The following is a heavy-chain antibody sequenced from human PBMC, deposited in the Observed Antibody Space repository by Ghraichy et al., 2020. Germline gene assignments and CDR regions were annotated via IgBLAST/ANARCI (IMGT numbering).Heavy chain of an antibody. Sequence: GESLNISCAASGFTFSSYWMHWVRQAPGKGLVWVSRINSDGSSTSYADSVKGRFTISRDNAKNTLYLQMKSLRVEDTAVYYCARATVHYFYYMDVWGKGTTVTVSS. D-gene: IGHD4-11*01. J-gene: IGHJ6*03. CDR2: INSDGSST. CDR1: GFTFSSYW. V-gene: IGHV3-74*01. CDR3: ARATVHYFYYMDV.